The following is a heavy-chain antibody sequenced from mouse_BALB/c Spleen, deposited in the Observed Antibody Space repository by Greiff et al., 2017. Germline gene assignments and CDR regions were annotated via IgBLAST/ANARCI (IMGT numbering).Heavy chain of an antibody. J-gene: IGHJ3*01. V-gene: IGHV1-9*01. CDR2: ILPGSGST. CDR3: ARAPFAY. CDR1: GYTFSSYW. Sequence: VKVVESGAELMKPGASVKISCKATGYTFSSYWIEWVKQRPGHGLEWIGEILPGSGSTNYNEKFKGKATFTADTSSNTAYMQLSSLTSEDSAVYYCARAPFAYWGQGTLVTVSA.